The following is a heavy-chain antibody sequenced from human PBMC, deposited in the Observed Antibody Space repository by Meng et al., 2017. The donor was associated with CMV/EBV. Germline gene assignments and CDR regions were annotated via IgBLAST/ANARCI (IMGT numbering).Heavy chain of an antibody. J-gene: IGHJ6*02. D-gene: IGHD6-6*01. CDR1: GYTFTGYY. V-gene: IGHV1-2*02. Sequence: ASVKVSCKASGYTFTGYYMHWVRQAPGQGLEWTGWINPNSGGTNYAQKFQGRVTMTRDTSISTAYMELSRLRSDDTAVYYCASDNLYSSSPYYGMDVWGQGTTVTVSS. CDR2: INPNSGGT. CDR3: ASDNLYSSSPYYGMDV.